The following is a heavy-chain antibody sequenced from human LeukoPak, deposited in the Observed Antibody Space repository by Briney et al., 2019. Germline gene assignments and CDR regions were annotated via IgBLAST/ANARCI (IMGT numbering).Heavy chain of an antibody. J-gene: IGHJ4*02. CDR2: IIPILGIA. V-gene: IGHV1-69*04. CDR1: GGTFSSYA. D-gene: IGHD3-3*01. CDR3: ARGGYYDFWSGYPFDY. Sequence: SVKVSCKASGGTFSSYAISWVRQAPGQGLEWMGRIIPILGIANYAQKFQGRVTITADKPTSTAYMELSSLRSEDTAVYYCARGGYYDFWSGYPFDYWGQGTLVTVSS.